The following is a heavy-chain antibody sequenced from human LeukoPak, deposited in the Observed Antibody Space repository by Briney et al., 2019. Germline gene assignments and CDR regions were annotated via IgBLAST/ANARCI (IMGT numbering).Heavy chain of an antibody. V-gene: IGHV4-31*03. CDR1: GASMASGGHY. Sequence: SETLSLTCTVSGASMASGGHYWGWIRQHPEKGLEWIGYIHHSGSTHYDPSLKSRVSISIDTSRNQFSMKLSSVTAADTAAYFCARVLNYYDNSGYYYYFDYWGQGTLVTVSS. D-gene: IGHD3-22*01. CDR3: ARVLNYYDNSGYYYYFDY. J-gene: IGHJ4*02. CDR2: IHHSGST.